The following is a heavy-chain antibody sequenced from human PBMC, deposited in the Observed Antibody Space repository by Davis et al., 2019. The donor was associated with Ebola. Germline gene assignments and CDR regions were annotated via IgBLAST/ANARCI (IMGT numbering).Heavy chain of an antibody. CDR1: GFTFNNFW. J-gene: IGHJ3*01. CDR2: IDPAASYS. V-gene: IGHV5-10-1*01. CDR3: ARRNVYNDAFDV. Sequence: GESLKISCEASGFTFNNFWISWVRQMPGKGLEWMGRIDPAASYSSYSPSFQGHVTISADKSVSTAYPQWTSLKASDTAIYYCARRNVYNDAFDVWGQGTLVTVSS. D-gene: IGHD5-24*01.